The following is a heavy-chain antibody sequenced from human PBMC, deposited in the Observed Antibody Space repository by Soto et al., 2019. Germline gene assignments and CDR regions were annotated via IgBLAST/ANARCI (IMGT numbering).Heavy chain of an antibody. D-gene: IGHD5-18*01. Sequence: QVQLVQSGAEVKKPGSSVKVSCKASGGTFSSYAISWVRQAPGQGLEWMGGIIPIFCTANYAQKIEGRVTITADESTSTAYMELSSLRSEDTDVYYCARDRGHGYSYGWFDYWGQGTLVTVSS. V-gene: IGHV1-69*01. CDR1: GGTFSSYA. CDR3: ARDRGHGYSYGWFDY. CDR2: IIPIFCTA. J-gene: IGHJ4*02.